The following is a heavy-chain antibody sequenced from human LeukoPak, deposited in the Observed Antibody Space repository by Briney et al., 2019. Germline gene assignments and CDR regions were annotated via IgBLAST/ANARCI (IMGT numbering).Heavy chain of an antibody. CDR1: GFTFSNFW. D-gene: IGHD3-3*02. CDR2: IDPDGSAK. J-gene: IGHJ6*02. V-gene: IGHV3-7*01. CDR3: ARHFSTYSYGLDV. Sequence: GGSLRLSCAASGFTFSNFWMSWVRQAPGKGLEWVANIDPDGSAKYYVDSVKGRFTISRDNAENSLYLQMNSLRPEDTAVYYCARHFSTYSYGLDVWGQGTTVTVSS.